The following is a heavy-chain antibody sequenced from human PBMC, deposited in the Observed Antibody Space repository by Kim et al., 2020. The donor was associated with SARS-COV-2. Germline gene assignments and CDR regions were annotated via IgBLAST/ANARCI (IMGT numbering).Heavy chain of an antibody. J-gene: IGHJ4*02. D-gene: IGHD2-15*01. CDR1: GYTFGIYG. Sequence: ASVKVSCKATGYTFGIYGVSWVRQAPGQGLEWVAWINPNTGNRNYPQNLQGRVTVTADTSTNTAYMELRSLRSDDTAVYYCARGDLGAASQGGWGQGTLVTVSS. CDR3: ARGDLGAASQGG. V-gene: IGHV1-18*01. CDR2: INPNTGNR.